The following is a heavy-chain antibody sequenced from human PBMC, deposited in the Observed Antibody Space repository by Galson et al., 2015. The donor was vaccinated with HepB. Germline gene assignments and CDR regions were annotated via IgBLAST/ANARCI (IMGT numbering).Heavy chain of an antibody. CDR2: IIPIFGTA. V-gene: IGHV1-69*06. D-gene: IGHD4-11*01. CDR1: GGTFSSYA. CDR3: ARGKGLGPDYSNYDYYYGMDV. Sequence: SVKVSCKASGGTFSSYAISWVRQAPGQGLEWMGGIIPIFGTANYAQKFQGRVTITADKSTSTAYMELSSLRSEDTAVYYCARGKGLGPDYSNYDYYYGMDVWGQGTTVTVSS. J-gene: IGHJ6*02.